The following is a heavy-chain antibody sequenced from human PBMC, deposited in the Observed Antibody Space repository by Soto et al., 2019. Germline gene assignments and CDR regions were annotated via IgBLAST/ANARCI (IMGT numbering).Heavy chain of an antibody. CDR2: INADNGNT. CDR1: GYTFTSYA. J-gene: IGHJ5*02. CDR3: ARVGYSSGWPPRWFDP. Sequence: ASVKVSCKASGYTFTSYAMHWVSQAPGQRLEWMGWINADNGNTNYAQKLQGRVTMTTDTSTSTAYMELRSLRSDDTAVYYCARVGYSSGWPPRWFDPWGQGTLVTVS. V-gene: IGHV1-3*01. D-gene: IGHD6-19*01.